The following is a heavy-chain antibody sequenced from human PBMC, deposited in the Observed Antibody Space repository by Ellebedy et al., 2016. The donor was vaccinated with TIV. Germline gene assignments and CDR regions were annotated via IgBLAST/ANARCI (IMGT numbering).Heavy chain of an antibody. V-gene: IGHV5-10-1*01. D-gene: IGHD3-10*01. J-gene: IGHJ6*02. CDR2: IDPGDSRSYS. CDR1: GYTFSSNA. Sequence: GASLKISXQASGYTFSSNAIAWVRRVPGKPMEWLGRIDPGDSRSYSSTYYSPSFRGLITISADESTKTVFLHWRALRASDTAIYYCARHGFSSYYQGVDVWGQGTTVTVSS. CDR3: ARHGFSSYYQGVDV.